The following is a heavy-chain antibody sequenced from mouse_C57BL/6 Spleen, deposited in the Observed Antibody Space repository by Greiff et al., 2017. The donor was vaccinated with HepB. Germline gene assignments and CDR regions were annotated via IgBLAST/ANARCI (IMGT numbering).Heavy chain of an antibody. V-gene: IGHV1-82*01. D-gene: IGHD1-1*01. CDR2: IYPGDGDT. Sequence: QVQLKESGPELVKPGASVKISCKASGYAFSSSWMNWVKQSPGKGLEWIGRIYPGDGDTNSNGKFKGKATLTADKSSSTGYMQLSSLTSEDSAVYFCARDTTGGGFAYWGQGTLVTVSA. CDR3: ARDTTGGGFAY. CDR1: GYAFSSSW. J-gene: IGHJ3*01.